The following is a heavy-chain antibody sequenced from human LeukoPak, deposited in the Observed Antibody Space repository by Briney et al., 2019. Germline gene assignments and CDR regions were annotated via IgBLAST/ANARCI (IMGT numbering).Heavy chain of an antibody. CDR2: LYYSGST. J-gene: IGHJ6*03. D-gene: IGHD2-2*01. CDR3: ARDQEEYGVAGHQLPGNYYMDV. CDR1: GGSISSTNHY. V-gene: IGHV4-39*07. Sequence: SETLSLTCTVSGGSISSTNHYWGWIRQPPGKGLEWIGSLYYSGSTYSDPSLKSRVTISTDTSKNQFSLKLSSETAADTAVYYCARDQEEYGVAGHQLPGNYYMDVWGKGTTVTVSS.